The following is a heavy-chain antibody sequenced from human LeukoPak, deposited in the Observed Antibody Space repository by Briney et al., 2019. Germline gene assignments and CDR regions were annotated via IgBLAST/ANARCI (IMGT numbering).Heavy chain of an antibody. CDR2: IYPGDSDT. V-gene: IGHV5-51*01. CDR3: ASSEYTNRFDY. Sequence: GESLKISCKGSGYSFTNYWIGWVRQMPGKGLEWMGIIYPGDSDTRYSPSFQGQVTISADKSISTAYLQWSNLKASDTAMYCCASSEYTNRFDYWGQGTLVTVSS. CDR1: GYSFTNYW. J-gene: IGHJ4*02. D-gene: IGHD1-14*01.